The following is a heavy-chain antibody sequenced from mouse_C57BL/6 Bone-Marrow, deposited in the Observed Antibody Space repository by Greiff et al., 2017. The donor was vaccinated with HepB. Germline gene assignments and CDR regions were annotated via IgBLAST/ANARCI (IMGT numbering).Heavy chain of an antibody. CDR2: ISSGSSTI. Sequence: EVQLVESGGGLVKPGGSLKLSCAASGFTFSDYGMHWFRQAPEKGLEWVAYISSGSSTIYYADTVKGRFTISRDNAKNTLFLQMTSLRSEDTAMYYCARPMIRAWFAYWGQGTLVTVSA. J-gene: IGHJ3*01. V-gene: IGHV5-17*01. D-gene: IGHD2-4*01. CDR1: GFTFSDYG. CDR3: ARPMIRAWFAY.